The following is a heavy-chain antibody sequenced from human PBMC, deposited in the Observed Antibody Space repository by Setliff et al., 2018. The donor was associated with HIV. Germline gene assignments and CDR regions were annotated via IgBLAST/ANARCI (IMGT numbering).Heavy chain of an antibody. V-gene: IGHV1-2*02. J-gene: IGHJ3*02. Sequence: ASVKVSCKASGYTFTGYYMHWVRQAPGQGLEWMGWINPNSGGTNYAQKFQGRVTMTRDTSISTAYMELSRLRSDDTAVYYCARVNYYDSSGYYEDAFDIWGQGTMVTVSS. D-gene: IGHD3-22*01. CDR3: ARVNYYDSSGYYEDAFDI. CDR2: INPNSGGT. CDR1: GYTFTGYY.